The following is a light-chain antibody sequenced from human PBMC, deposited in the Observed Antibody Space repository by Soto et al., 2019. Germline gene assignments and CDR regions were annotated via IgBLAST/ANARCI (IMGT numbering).Light chain of an antibody. V-gene: IGKV3-15*01. CDR1: QSVSRN. J-gene: IGKJ5*01. Sequence: ETVMTQSPDTLSVSPGDRSTLSCRASQSVSRNLAWYQQKPGQAPRLLVYGASTRATGIPARFSGSGSGTEFTLTISSLKSEDFAVYYCQQYNNWHTITFGHGTRLEIK. CDR3: QQYNNWHTIT. CDR2: GAS.